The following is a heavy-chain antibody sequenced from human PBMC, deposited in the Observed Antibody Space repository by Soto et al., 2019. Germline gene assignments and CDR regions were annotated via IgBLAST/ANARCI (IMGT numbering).Heavy chain of an antibody. CDR2: ISGSGGST. CDR1: GFTFSSYA. D-gene: IGHD1-26*01. J-gene: IGHJ4*02. V-gene: IGHV3-23*01. Sequence: EVQLLESGGGLVQPGGSLRLSCAASGFTFSSYAMSWVRQAPGKGLEWVSAISGSGGSTYYEDSVKGRFTISRNNSKNALYLQMNSRSAEDTAVYYCAKSRVLRSMQTYNYWGQGTLVSVSP. CDR3: AKSRVLRSMQTYNY.